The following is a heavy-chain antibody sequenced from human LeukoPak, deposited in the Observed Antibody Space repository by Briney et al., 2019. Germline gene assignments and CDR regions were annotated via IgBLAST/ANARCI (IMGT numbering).Heavy chain of an antibody. CDR1: GYTFTGYY. CDR3: ARGAPRYYDFWSGQNMDV. V-gene: IGHV1-2*06. J-gene: IGHJ6*03. CDR2: INPNNGGT. D-gene: IGHD3-3*01. Sequence: ASVKVSCKASGYTFTGYYIHWVRQAPGQGLEWMGRINPNNGGTNYAQKFQGRVTMTRDTSISTAYMELSRLRSDDTAVYYCARGAPRYYDFWSGQNMDVWGKGTTVTVSS.